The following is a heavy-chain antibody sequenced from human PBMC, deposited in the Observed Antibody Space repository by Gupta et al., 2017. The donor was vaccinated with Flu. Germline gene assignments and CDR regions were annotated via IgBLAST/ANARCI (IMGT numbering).Heavy chain of an antibody. CDR2: VYYTGTT. V-gene: IGHV4-59*01. Sequence: IRQPPGKGPEYIASVYYTGTTNYNPSLKSRVTISIDADKNQFSLKLSSVTAADTAVYYCARDHFSGSKFSLGRYFELWGRGALVTVSA. J-gene: IGHJ2*01. CDR3: ARDHFSGSKFSLGRYFEL. D-gene: IGHD1-26*01.